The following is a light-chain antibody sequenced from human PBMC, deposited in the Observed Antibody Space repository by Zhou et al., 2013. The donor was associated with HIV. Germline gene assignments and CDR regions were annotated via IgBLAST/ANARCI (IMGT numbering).Light chain of an antibody. J-gene: IGLJ2*01. CDR2: DVS. CDR1: GSDIGGYNY. Sequence: QSALTQPASVSGSPGQSITISCSGIGSDIGGYNYVSWYQQHPGKAPKLMIYDVSDRPSGVSNRFSGSKSGNTASLTISGLQAEDEADYYCTSYTSSTTPVVFGGGTKLTVL. V-gene: IGLV2-14*03. CDR3: TSYTSSTTPVV.